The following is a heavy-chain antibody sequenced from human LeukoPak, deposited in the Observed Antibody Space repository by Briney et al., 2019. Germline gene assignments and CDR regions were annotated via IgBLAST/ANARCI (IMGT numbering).Heavy chain of an antibody. CDR2: INSDGSST. V-gene: IGHV3-74*01. J-gene: IGHJ4*02. D-gene: IGHD1-26*01. CDR3: ARDQSGSYYFDY. CDR1: GFTFSSYW. Sequence: GGSLRLSCAASGFTFSSYWMHWVRQAPGKGLVWVSLINSDGSSTSYVDSVKGRFTISRDNAKNTLYLQMNSLRAEDTAVYYCARDQSGSYYFDYWGQGTLVTVSS.